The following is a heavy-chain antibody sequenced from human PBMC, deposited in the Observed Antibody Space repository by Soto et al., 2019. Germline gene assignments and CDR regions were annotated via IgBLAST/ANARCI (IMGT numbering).Heavy chain of an antibody. CDR2: IIPIFGTT. D-gene: IGHD3-22*01. J-gene: IGHJ5*02. CDR3: ARDRTDSGYYTNWLDP. V-gene: IGHV1-69*06. CDR1: GGTFGSDA. Sequence: SVKVSCKASGGTFGSDAITWVRQAPGQGLEWVERIIPIFGTTNYAQNLQGRVTISADKSTLTSYMELHSLTSDDTALYYCARDRTDSGYYTNWLDPWGQGTQVTVSS.